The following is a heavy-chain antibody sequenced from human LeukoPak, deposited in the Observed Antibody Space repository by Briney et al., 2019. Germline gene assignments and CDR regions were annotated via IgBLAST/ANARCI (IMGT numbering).Heavy chain of an antibody. Sequence: ASVKVSCKASGYTFTGYYMHWVRQAPGQGLEWMGWINPNSGGTNYAQKFQGRVTMTRDTSISTAYMELSRLRSDDTAVYYCARSKESVAALFDPWGQGTLATVSS. CDR1: GYTFTGYY. D-gene: IGHD2-15*01. CDR3: ARSKESVAALFDP. CDR2: INPNSGGT. V-gene: IGHV1-2*02. J-gene: IGHJ5*02.